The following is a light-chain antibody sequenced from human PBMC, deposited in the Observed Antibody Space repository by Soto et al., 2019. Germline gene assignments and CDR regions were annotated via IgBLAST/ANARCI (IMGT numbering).Light chain of an antibody. CDR2: AAS. CDR1: QSVIISY. Sequence: EIVLTQSQGTLSLSPGEIATLSCGASQSVIISYLTWYQQKPGQAPRLLICAASSRATGIPDRFSGSGSGTDFALTISSLEPEDFAVYYCQQYGSSVSYTFGQGTKLEIK. CDR3: QQYGSSVSYT. J-gene: IGKJ2*01. V-gene: IGKV3-20*01.